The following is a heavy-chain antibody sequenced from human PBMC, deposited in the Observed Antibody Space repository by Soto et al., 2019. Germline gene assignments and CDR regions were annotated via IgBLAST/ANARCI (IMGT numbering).Heavy chain of an antibody. D-gene: IGHD5-18*01. V-gene: IGHV4-59*01. CDR1: GGSFSDYS. J-gene: IGHJ4*02. CDR2: IYSSGST. Sequence: PSETLSLTCAVYGGSFSDYSWNWIRQSPGKGLEWIGYIYSSGSTHYNPSLQNRVTISIDTSKNQVSLKVNSVTAADTAVYYCARDHPHSYGVYYFDYWGQGTPVTVSS. CDR3: ARDHPHSYGVYYFDY.